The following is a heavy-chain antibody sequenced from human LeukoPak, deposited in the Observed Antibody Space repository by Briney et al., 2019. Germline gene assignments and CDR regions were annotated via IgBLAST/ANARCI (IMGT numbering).Heavy chain of an antibody. CDR2: IYYSGST. CDR1: GGSISSYY. D-gene: IGHD2-15*01. V-gene: IGHV4-59*01. J-gene: IGHJ3*02. CDR3: ARAPYCSGGSCYSGAFDI. Sequence: SETLSLTCTASGGSISSYYWSWIRQPPGKGLEWIGYIYYSGSTNYNPSLTSRVTISVDTSKNQFSLKLSSVTAADTAVYYCARAPYCSGGSCYSGAFDIWGQGTMVTVSS.